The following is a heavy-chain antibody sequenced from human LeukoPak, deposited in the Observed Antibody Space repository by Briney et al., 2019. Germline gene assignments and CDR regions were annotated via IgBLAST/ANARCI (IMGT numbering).Heavy chain of an antibody. J-gene: IGHJ6*03. CDR2: ISAGGATI. V-gene: IGHV3-23*01. D-gene: IGHD1-26*01. CDR3: AKDSGGTYFYYSYYMDV. CDR1: GFSLSTYA. Sequence: GGSLRLSCAASGFSLSTYAMSWVRQAPGKGLEWVSAISAGGATIYYADSVKGRFTVSRDNSKNTLYLHMNSLRAEDTAIYYCAKDSGGTYFYYSYYMDVWGKGTTVTVSS.